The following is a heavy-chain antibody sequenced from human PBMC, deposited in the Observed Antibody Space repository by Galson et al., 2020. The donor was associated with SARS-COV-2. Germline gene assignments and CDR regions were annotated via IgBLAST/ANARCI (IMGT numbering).Heavy chain of an antibody. J-gene: IGHJ4*02. CDR1: GFSLSTNGRC. CDR2: LDWDGDK. D-gene: IGHD3-22*01. V-gene: IGHV2-70*11. Sequence: SGPTLVKPTQTRTLTCTLSGFSLSTNGRCVSWIRQPPGKALERLARLDWDGDKHYSTSLKTRFTISKDTSKNQVVLIMTNMDPVDTAAYYCARTWFTTPSSRTFDYWGQGTLVTVSS. CDR3: ARTWFTTPSSRTFDY.